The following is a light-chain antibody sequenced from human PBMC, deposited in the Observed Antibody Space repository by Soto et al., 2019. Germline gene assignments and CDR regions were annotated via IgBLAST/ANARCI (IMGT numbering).Light chain of an antibody. J-gene: IGLJ1*01. V-gene: IGLV3-21*04. CDR3: QVWDSSSDRYV. CDR2: YDS. CDR1: NIGSKS. Sequence: SYELTQPPSVSVAPGKTARITCGGNNIGSKSVHWYQQKPGQAPVLVIYYDSDRPSGIPERFSGSNSGNTATLTISRVEAGDEADYFCQVWDSSSDRYVFGNGTKVTVL.